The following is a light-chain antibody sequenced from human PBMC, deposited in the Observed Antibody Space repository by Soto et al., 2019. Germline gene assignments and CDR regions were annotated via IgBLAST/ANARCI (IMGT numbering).Light chain of an antibody. Sequence: DIQMTQSPSTLSASVGDRVIITCRASQSISNWLAWYQQKPGKAPKLLIYKASTLESGVPSRFTGSGSGTDFTLTISSLQPDDFATYSCQQYDTYWTFGQGTKVEIK. CDR1: QSISNW. J-gene: IGKJ1*01. V-gene: IGKV1-5*03. CDR3: QQYDTYWT. CDR2: KAS.